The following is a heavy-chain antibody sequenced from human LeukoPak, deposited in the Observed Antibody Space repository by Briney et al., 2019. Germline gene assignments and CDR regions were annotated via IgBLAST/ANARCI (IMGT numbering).Heavy chain of an antibody. Sequence: PGRSLRLSCAASGFTFSNYGTHRVRPAPGKGLEWVAVISHDGSNKYYGDSVKGRFTISRDNSKNTLFLQMNSLRAEDTAVYYCAKFLLMGRPHTIYYFEYWGQGTLVTVSS. J-gene: IGHJ4*02. D-gene: IGHD3-9*01. V-gene: IGHV3-30*18. CDR3: AKFLLMGRPHTIYYFEY. CDR1: GFTFSNYG. CDR2: ISHDGSNK.